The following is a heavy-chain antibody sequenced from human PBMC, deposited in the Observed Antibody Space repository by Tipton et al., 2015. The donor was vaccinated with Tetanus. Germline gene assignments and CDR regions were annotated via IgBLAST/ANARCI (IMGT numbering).Heavy chain of an antibody. Sequence: TLSLTCTVSGSSISRSSHYWTWIRQPPGKEPEWVGYVYHSGATNYHPSLKSRPAISADTSKNQFSLNLRSVITADTAVYYCARANNDYPKKGPFDYWGQGVLVTVAS. CDR3: ARANNDYPKKGPFDY. CDR2: VYHSGAT. CDR1: GSSISRSSHY. J-gene: IGHJ4*02. V-gene: IGHV4-61*01. D-gene: IGHD5-12*01.